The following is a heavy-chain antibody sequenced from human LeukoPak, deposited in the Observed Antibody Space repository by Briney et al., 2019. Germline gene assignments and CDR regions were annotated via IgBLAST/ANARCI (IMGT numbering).Heavy chain of an antibody. V-gene: IGHV1-2*02. CDR3: ARRWGDTAMVEGKYYYYYYMDV. J-gene: IGHJ6*03. CDR2: INTNTGET. CDR1: GYTFIDYY. Sequence: ASVKVSCKASGYTFIDYYMNWVRQAPGQGLEWMGWINTNTGETNYAQKFQGRVTMTRDTSISTAYMELSRLRSDDTAVYYCARRWGDTAMVEGKYYYYYYMDVWGKGTTVTVSS. D-gene: IGHD5-18*01.